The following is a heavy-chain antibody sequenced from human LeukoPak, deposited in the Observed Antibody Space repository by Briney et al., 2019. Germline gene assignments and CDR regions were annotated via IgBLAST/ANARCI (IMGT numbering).Heavy chain of an antibody. CDR3: AKLSEYYGSSTSCYVDY. CDR2: ISGSGGST. J-gene: IGHJ4*02. V-gene: IGHV3-23*01. CDR1: GFTFSSYA. Sequence: GGSLRLSCAASGFTFSSYAMSWVRQAPGKGLEWVSAISGSGGSTYYADSVKGRFTISRDNSKNTLYLQMNSLRAEDTAVYYCAKLSEYYGSSTSCYVDYWGQGTLVTVSS. D-gene: IGHD2-2*01.